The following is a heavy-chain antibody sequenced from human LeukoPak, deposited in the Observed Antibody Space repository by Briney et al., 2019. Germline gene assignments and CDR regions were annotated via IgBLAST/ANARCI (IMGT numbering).Heavy chain of an antibody. CDR1: GGSISSSSYY. Sequence: PSETLSLTCTVSGGSISSSSYYWGWIRQPPGKGLEWIGSIYYSGSTYYNPPLKSRVTISVDTSKNQFSLKLSSVTAADTAVYYCARLGSGSYDYFDYWGQGTLVTVSS. V-gene: IGHV4-39*01. J-gene: IGHJ4*02. D-gene: IGHD3-10*01. CDR2: IYYSGST. CDR3: ARLGSGSYDYFDY.